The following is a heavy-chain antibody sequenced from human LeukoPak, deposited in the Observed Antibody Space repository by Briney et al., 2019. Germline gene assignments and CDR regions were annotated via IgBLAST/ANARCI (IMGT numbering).Heavy chain of an antibody. D-gene: IGHD6-13*01. CDR2: ISGSGGST. Sequence: PGGSLRLSCAASGFTFSSYAMSWVRQAPGKGLEWVSAISGSGGSTYYADSVKGRFTISRDNAKNSLYLQMNSLRAEDMALYYCAKAKYSSSWLFDYWGQGTLVTVSS. CDR3: AKAKYSSSWLFDY. CDR1: GFTFSSYA. V-gene: IGHV3-23*01. J-gene: IGHJ4*02.